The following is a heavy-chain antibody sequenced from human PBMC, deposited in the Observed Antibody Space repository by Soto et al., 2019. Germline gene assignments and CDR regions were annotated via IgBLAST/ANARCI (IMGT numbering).Heavy chain of an antibody. D-gene: IGHD6-13*01. J-gene: IGHJ6*03. CDR2: INHSGST. CDR3: ARGRKAAAGKSRNYYYMDV. V-gene: IGHV4-34*01. Sequence: TSETLSLTCAVYGGSFSGYYWSWIRQPPGKGLEWIGEINHSGSTNYNPSLKSRVTISVDTSKNQFSLKLSSVTAADTAVYYCARGRKAAAGKSRNYYYMDVWGKGTTVTVSS. CDR1: GGSFSGYY.